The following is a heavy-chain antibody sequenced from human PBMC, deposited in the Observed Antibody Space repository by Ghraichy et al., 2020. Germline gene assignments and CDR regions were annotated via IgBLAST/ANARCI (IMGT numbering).Heavy chain of an antibody. CDR3: ARVGRYFDWPRSYYYYYMDV. Sequence: SETLSLTCTVSGGSISSYYWSWIRQPPGKGLEWIWYIYYSGSTNYNPSLKSRVTISVDTSKNQFSLKLSSVTAADTAVYYCARVGRYFDWPRSYYYYYMDVWGKGTTVTVSS. D-gene: IGHD3-9*01. CDR2: IYYSGST. V-gene: IGHV4-59*01. J-gene: IGHJ6*03. CDR1: GGSISSYY.